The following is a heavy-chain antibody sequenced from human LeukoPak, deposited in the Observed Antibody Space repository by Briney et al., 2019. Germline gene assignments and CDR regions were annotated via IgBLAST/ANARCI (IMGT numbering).Heavy chain of an antibody. CDR3: ARDLNCRFDP. Sequence: KAGGSVRLSCAASGFTFSSYWMSWARQAPGKGREWVANIKQEGSEKYYVDSVKGRFTISRDNAKNSLYLQMNSLRAEDTAVYYCARDLNCRFDPWGQGTLVTVSS. D-gene: IGHD1-20*01. V-gene: IGHV3-7*01. J-gene: IGHJ5*02. CDR2: IKQEGSEK. CDR1: GFTFSSYW.